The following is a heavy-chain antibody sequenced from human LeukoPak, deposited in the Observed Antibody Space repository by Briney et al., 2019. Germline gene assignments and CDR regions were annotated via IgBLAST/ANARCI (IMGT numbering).Heavy chain of an antibody. J-gene: IGHJ6*03. D-gene: IGHD6-13*01. V-gene: IGHV4-34*01. CDR2: IDHSGST. CDR1: GGSFSGYY. CDR3: ARGRQQLVRAGTAYYYYMDV. Sequence: SETLSLTCAVYGGSFSGYYWSWIRQPPGKGLEWIGEIDHSGSTNSNPSLKSRVTISVGTSKNQFSLKLSSVTAADTAVYYCARGRQQLVRAGTAYYYYMDVWGKGTTVTVSS.